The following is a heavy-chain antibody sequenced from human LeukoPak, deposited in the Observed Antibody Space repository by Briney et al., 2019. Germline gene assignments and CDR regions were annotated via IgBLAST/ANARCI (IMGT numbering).Heavy chain of an antibody. CDR3: ARRRTTVTTSLDY. J-gene: IGHJ4*02. CDR1: GGSFSGYY. D-gene: IGHD4-17*01. CDR2: INHSGST. Sequence: PSETLSLTCAVYGGSFSGYYWSWIRQPPGKGLEWIGEINHSGSTNYNPSLKSRVTISVDTSKNQFSLKLSSVTAADTAVYYCARRRTTVTTSLDYWGQGTLVTVSS. V-gene: IGHV4-34*01.